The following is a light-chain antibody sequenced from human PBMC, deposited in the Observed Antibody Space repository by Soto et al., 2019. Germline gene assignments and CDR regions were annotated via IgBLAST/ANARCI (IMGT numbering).Light chain of an antibody. V-gene: IGKV2-28*01. CDR3: MQALQTPPT. J-gene: IGKJ1*01. CDR2: LGS. Sequence: MVMTQSPLSLPVTPGEPASISCRSSQSLLHSNGYNYLDWYLQKPGQSPQLLIYLGSNRASGVPDRFSGSGSGTDFTLKISRVEAEDVGVYYCMQALQTPPTFGQGTKVDIK. CDR1: QSLLHSNGYNY.